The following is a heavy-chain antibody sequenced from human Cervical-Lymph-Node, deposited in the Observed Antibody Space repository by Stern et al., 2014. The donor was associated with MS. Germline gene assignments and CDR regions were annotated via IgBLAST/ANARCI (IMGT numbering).Heavy chain of an antibody. Sequence: VQLEESGGGVVQPGTSLRLSCVVSGFTFSKNAMHWVRQAPGKGLEWVALLSNDGNNKFYVDSVKCRLPIPRDNSKNPLSLPLNSLRPEDPGVYFFSRDRITGTYFPASYYFYYWGQGTPVTVSS. CDR2: LSNDGNNK. CDR1: GFTFSKNA. J-gene: IGHJ4*02. V-gene: IGHV3-30-3*01. D-gene: IGHD1-26*01. CDR3: SRDRITGTYFPASYYFYY.